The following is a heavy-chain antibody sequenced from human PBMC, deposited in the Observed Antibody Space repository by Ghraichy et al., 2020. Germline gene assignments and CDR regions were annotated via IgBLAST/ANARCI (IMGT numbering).Heavy chain of an antibody. J-gene: IGHJ4*02. CDR1: GFTFSSYA. V-gene: IGHV3-23*01. CDR3: ARAVSPLLRFLDDYYFDY. CDR2: ISGSGGST. D-gene: IGHD3-3*01. Sequence: GGSLRLSCAASGFTFSSYAMSWVRQAPGKGLEWVSAISGSGGSTYYADSVKGRFTISRDNSKNTLYLQMNSLRAEDTAVYYCARAVSPLLRFLDDYYFDYWGQGTLVTVSS.